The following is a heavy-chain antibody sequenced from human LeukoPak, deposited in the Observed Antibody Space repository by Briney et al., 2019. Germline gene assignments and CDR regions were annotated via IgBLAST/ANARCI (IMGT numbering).Heavy chain of an antibody. J-gene: IGHJ4*02. CDR1: GFTFSNSY. CDR3: ARTFVSGDGYKVGYFDY. CDR2: IYPSGNI. Sequence: AGGSLRLSCAASGFTFSNSYMSWVRQAPGKGLKWVSLIYPSGNIYYADSVKGRFTISRDNSKNTLFLQMNSLRAEDTAIYYCARTFVSGDGYKVGYFDYWGQGTLVTVSS. D-gene: IGHD5-24*01. V-gene: IGHV3-53*01.